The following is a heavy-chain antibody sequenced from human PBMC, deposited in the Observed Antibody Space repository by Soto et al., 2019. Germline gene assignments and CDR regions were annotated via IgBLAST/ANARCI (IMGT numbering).Heavy chain of an antibody. CDR1: GFTFSSYA. CDR2: ISGSGGST. D-gene: IGHD3-9*01. V-gene: IGHV3-23*01. Sequence: GGSLRLSCAASGFTFSSYAMSWVRQAPGKGLEWVSAISGSGGSTYYADSVKGRFTISRDNSKNTLYLQMNSLRAEDTAVYYCNSGDILTGYLDAFDIWGQGTMVTVSS. J-gene: IGHJ3*02. CDR3: NSGDILTGYLDAFDI.